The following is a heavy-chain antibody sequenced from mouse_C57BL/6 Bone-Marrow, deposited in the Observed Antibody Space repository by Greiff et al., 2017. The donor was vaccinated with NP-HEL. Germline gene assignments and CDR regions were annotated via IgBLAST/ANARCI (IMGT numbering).Heavy chain of an antibody. CDR1: GYTFTSYW. Sequence: QVQLQQPGAELVKPGASVKLSCKASGYTFTSYWMQWVKQRPGQGLEWIGEIDPSDSYTNYNQKFKGKATLTVDTSSSTAYMQLSSLTSEDSAVYYCARDVGNWAWFAYWGQGTLVTVAA. CDR3: ARDVGNWAWFAY. CDR2: IDPSDSYT. J-gene: IGHJ3*01. D-gene: IGHD4-1*01. V-gene: IGHV1-50*01.